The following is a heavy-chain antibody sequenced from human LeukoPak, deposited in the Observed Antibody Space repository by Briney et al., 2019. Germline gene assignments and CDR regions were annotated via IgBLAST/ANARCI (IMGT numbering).Heavy chain of an antibody. CDR3: ARDQEGFDY. CDR2: IYPRDGST. V-gene: IGHV1-46*01. J-gene: IGHJ4*02. Sequence: ASVKVSCKASGYTFTSYYMHWVRQAPGQGLEWMGMIYPRDGSTSYAQRFQGRVTVTRDTSTSTVHMELSGLRSEDTAVYYCARDQEGFDYWGQGTLVTVSS. CDR1: GYTFTSYY.